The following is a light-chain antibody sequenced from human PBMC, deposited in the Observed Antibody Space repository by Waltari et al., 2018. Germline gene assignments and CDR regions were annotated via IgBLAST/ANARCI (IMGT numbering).Light chain of an antibody. Sequence: QSALTQPASVSGSPGQSITISCTGSSSAVGNFNLVSWYQLHPGKAPKLLIFEATKRPSGISYHFSGSKSGNTASLTISGLRAEDEADYFCCSYAGSSSPRLFGGGTKLSVL. J-gene: IGLJ3*02. CDR2: EAT. CDR1: SSAVGNFNL. V-gene: IGLV2-23*01. CDR3: CSYAGSSSPRL.